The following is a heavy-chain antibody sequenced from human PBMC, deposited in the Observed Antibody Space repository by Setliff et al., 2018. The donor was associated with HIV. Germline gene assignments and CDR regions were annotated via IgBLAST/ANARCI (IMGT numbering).Heavy chain of an antibody. CDR2: INRSGSA. CDR1: GGSFSGHS. CDR3: ARQSTVAAAGFDF. Sequence: SETLSLTCAVYGGSFSGHSWTWIRQPPGKGLEWIGEINRSGSANYNRSLKSRVTMSLDTSKRQFSLKLDSVNAADTALYSCARQSTVAAAGFDFWGQGTLVTVSS. V-gene: IGHV4-34*01. J-gene: IGHJ4*02. D-gene: IGHD6-13*01.